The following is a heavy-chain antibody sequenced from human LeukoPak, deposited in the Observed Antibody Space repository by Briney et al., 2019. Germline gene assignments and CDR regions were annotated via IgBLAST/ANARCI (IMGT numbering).Heavy chain of an antibody. V-gene: IGHV4-30-4*07. CDR1: GGSISSGGYS. Sequence: TASETLSLTCAGSGGSISSGGYSWSWIRQPPGKGLEWIGYIYYSGSTYYNPSLKSRVTISVDTSKNQFSLKLSSVTAADTAVYYCARWLQFDDAFDIWGQGTMVTVSS. D-gene: IGHD5-24*01. CDR3: ARWLQFDDAFDI. J-gene: IGHJ3*02. CDR2: IYYSGST.